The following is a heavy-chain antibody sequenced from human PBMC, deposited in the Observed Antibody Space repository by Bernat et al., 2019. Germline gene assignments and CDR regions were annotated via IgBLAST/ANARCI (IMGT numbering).Heavy chain of an antibody. Sequence: QVQLVQSGAEVKKPGASVKVSCKASGYTFTSYGISWVRQAPGQGLEWMGWISAYNGNTNYAQKLQGRVTMTTNTSTSTAYMELRSLRSDDTAVYYCARVRGEMIVVVWRYFDYWGQGTLVTVSS. CDR2: ISAYNGNT. D-gene: IGHD3-22*01. V-gene: IGHV1-18*01. CDR3: ARVRGEMIVVVWRYFDY. J-gene: IGHJ4*02. CDR1: GYTFTSYG.